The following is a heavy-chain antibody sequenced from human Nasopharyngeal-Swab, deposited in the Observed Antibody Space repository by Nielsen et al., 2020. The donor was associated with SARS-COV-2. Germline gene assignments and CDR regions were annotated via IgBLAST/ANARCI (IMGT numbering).Heavy chain of an antibody. CDR3: AREGYSSTWYRNIGFDY. CDR1: GGSISSSSYY. Sequence: SETLSLTCNVSGGSISSSSYYWGWMRQPPGKGLEWIGSIYYSGSTYYNPSLKSRVTISVDTSKNQFSLKLSSVTAADTAVYYCAREGYSSTWYRNIGFDYWGQGTLVTVSS. J-gene: IGHJ4*02. CDR2: IYYSGST. D-gene: IGHD6-13*01. V-gene: IGHV4-39*02.